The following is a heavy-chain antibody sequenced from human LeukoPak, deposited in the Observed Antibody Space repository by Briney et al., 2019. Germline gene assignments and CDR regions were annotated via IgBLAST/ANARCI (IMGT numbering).Heavy chain of an antibody. Sequence: GGSLRLSCAASGFTFSSYAMSWVRQAPGKGLEWVSAISGSGGSTYYADSVKGRFTISRDNSKNTLYLQMNSLRAEDTAVYYCAKDSVERRLNWYFQHWGQGTLVTVSS. CDR1: GFTFSSYA. V-gene: IGHV3-23*01. CDR2: ISGSGGST. J-gene: IGHJ1*01. D-gene: IGHD1-1*01. CDR3: AKDSVERRLNWYFQH.